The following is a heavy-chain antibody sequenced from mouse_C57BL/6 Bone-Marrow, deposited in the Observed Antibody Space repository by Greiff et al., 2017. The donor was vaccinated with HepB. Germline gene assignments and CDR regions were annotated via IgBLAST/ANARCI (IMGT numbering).Heavy chain of an antibody. CDR2: ISSGGSYT. CDR1: GFTFSSYG. CDR3: SRERGGYFDY. V-gene: IGHV5-6*01. J-gene: IGHJ2*01. Sequence: EVKLMESGGDLVKPGGSLKLSCAASGFTFSSYGMSWVRQTPDKRLEWVATISSGGSYTYYPDSVKGRFTISRDNAKNTLYLQMSSLKSEDTAMYYCSRERGGYFDYWGQGTTLTVSS.